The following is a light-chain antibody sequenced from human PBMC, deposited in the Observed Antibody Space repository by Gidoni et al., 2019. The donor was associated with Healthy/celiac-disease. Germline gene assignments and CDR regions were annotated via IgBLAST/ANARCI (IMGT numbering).Light chain of an antibody. CDR1: SSDAGGYNY. Sequence: QSALTQPASVSGSPGPSITISCTGTSSDAGGYNYVSWYQQHPGKAPKLMIYEVSNRPSGVSNRFSGSKSGNTASLTISGLQAEDEADYYCSSDTSSSTVFGGGTKLTVL. CDR3: SSDTSSSTV. J-gene: IGLJ3*02. CDR2: EVS. V-gene: IGLV2-14*01.